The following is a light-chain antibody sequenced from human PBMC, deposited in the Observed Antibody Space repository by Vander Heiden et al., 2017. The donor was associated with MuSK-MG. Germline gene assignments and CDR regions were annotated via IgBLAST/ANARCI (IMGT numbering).Light chain of an antibody. Sequence: EIVLTQSPGTLSLSPGERATLPCRASQSVSSNYLAWYQQKPGQAPRLLIYGASSRATGIPDRFSGSGSGTDFTLTISRLEPEDFAVYYCQQYASSRTFGPGTKVDIK. CDR2: GAS. J-gene: IGKJ3*01. V-gene: IGKV3-20*01. CDR1: QSVSSNY. CDR3: QQYASSRT.